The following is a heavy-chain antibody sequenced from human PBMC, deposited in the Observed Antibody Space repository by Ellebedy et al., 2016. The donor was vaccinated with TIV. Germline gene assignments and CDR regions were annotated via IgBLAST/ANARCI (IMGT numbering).Heavy chain of an antibody. V-gene: IGHV3-21*01. D-gene: IGHD6-13*01. J-gene: IGHJ4*02. Sequence: GESLKISCAGAGFTFSNYSMNWVRKAPGKGLEWVASITGSSSYMFYSDSVKGRFIISRDNAKNSLYLQMNSLRAEDTAVYYCSRGIAAVMYWGQGTLVTVSS. CDR3: SRGIAAVMY. CDR1: GFTFSNYS. CDR2: ITGSSSYM.